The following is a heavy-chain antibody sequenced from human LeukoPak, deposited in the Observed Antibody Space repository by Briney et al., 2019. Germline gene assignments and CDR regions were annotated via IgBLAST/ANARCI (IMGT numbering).Heavy chain of an antibody. D-gene: IGHD6-19*01. CDR3: ARVPIAVAGTNWFDP. CDR2: IIPILGIA. Sequence: GASVKVSCKASGGTFSSYAISWVRQAPGQGLEWMGRIIPILGIANYAQKFQGRVTITADKSTSTAYMELSSLRSEDTAVYYCARVPIAVAGTNWFDPWGQGTLVTVSS. J-gene: IGHJ5*02. CDR1: GGTFSSYA. V-gene: IGHV1-69*04.